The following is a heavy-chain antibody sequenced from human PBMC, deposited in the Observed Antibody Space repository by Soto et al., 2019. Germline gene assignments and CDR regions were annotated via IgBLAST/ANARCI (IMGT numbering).Heavy chain of an antibody. CDR3: AKDLYGDHGGVDY. J-gene: IGHJ4*02. D-gene: IGHD4-17*01. V-gene: IGHV3-23*01. CDR2: ITGSGSST. Sequence: EVQLLDSGGGLVQPGGSLRLSCAASGFTFSTYAMSWVRQAPGKGLEWVSTITGSGSSTYYADSVKGRFTISRHKSKNTLSLQMNRLRAEDTAVYYCAKDLYGDHGGVDYWGQGTLVTVSS. CDR1: GFTFSTYA.